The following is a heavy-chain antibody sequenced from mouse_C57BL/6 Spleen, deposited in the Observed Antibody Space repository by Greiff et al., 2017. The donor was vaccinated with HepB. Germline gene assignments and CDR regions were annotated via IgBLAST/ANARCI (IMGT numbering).Heavy chain of an antibody. Sequence: VQLKQPGAELVMPGASVKLSCKASGYTFTSYWMHWVKQRPGQGLEWIGEIDPSDSYTNYNQKFKGKSTLTVDKSSSTAYMQLSSLTSEDSAVYYCARSDGSSFAYWGQGTLVTVSA. CDR2: IDPSDSYT. CDR1: GYTFTSYW. J-gene: IGHJ3*01. V-gene: IGHV1-69*01. D-gene: IGHD1-1*01. CDR3: ARSDGSSFAY.